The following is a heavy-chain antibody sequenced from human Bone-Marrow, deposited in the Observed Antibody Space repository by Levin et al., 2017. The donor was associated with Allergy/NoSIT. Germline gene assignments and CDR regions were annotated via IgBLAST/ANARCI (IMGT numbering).Heavy chain of an antibody. J-gene: IGHJ5*02. V-gene: IGHV4-61*02. Sequence: PSESLSLTCTVSGGSINNTNHYWSWIRQPAGKGLEWIGRMFAGGAATYNRSLRSRVTISIDTSKNQFSLKLTSVTAADTGVYYCARDETFNSWHVGWFDPWGQGTLVTVSS. D-gene: IGHD6-13*01. CDR1: GGSINNTNHY. CDR2: MFAGGAA. CDR3: ARDETFNSWHVGWFDP.